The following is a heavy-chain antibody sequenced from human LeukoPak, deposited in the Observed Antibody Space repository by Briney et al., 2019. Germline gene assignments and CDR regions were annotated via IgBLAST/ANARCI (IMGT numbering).Heavy chain of an antibody. V-gene: IGHV4-59*01. CDR2: IYYSGST. J-gene: IGHJ4*02. Sequence: PSETLSLTCTVSGGSISSYYWSWIRQPPGKGLEWIGYIYYSGSTNYNPSLKSRVTISVDTSKNQFSLKLSSVTAADTAVYYCARDNSGSYIDYWGQGTLVTVSS. CDR3: ARDNSGSYIDY. CDR1: GGSISSYY. D-gene: IGHD1-26*01.